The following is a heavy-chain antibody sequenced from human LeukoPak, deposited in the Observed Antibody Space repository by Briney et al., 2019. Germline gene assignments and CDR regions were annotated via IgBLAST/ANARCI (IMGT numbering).Heavy chain of an antibody. D-gene: IGHD2-21*02. CDR3: VRDCASDCSIKGHYFFDL. Sequence: ASVKVSCKASGYTFTSTGICWVRQAPGQGLEWMGWVSTYNGNTNYAQKFQGRVTMTTDTSTSTAYMELRSLRSDDTAVYYCVRDCASDCSIKGHYFFDLWGRGTLVTVSS. V-gene: IGHV1-18*01. CDR2: VSTYNGNT. J-gene: IGHJ2*01. CDR1: GYTFTSTG.